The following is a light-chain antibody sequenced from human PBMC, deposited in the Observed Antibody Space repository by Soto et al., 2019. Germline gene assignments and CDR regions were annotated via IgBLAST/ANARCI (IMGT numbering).Light chain of an antibody. J-gene: IGKJ5*01. CDR3: QQRSNWPLIT. V-gene: IGKV3-11*01. CDR1: QSISDT. Sequence: EIVMTQSPATLSVSPGGRATLSFRASQSISDTLAWYQQKPGQAPRLLIYGASNRATGIPARFSGSGSGTDFTLTISSLEPEDFAVYYCQQRSNWPLITFGQGTRLEIK. CDR2: GAS.